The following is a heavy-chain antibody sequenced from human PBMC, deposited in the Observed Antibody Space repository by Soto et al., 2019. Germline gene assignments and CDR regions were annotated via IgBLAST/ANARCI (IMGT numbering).Heavy chain of an antibody. J-gene: IGHJ5*02. CDR2: IYYSGST. CDR3: ARDVRAVGGSYEFGH. Sequence: QVQLQESGPGLVKPSETLSLTCTVSGGSISSYYWSWIRQPPGKGLEWIGCIYYSGSTSYNPSLKSRVTMSADTSKNHFSLKLSSVTSADTAVYYCARDVRAVGGSYEFGHWGQGILVTVSS. V-gene: IGHV4-59*01. CDR1: GGSISSYY. D-gene: IGHD6-19*01.